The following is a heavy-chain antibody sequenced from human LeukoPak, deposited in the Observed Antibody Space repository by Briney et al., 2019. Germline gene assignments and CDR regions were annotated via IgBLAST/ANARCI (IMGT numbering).Heavy chain of an antibody. V-gene: IGHV1-2*02. CDR3: ARDLDLLIDTAMVDDY. CDR2: INPNSGGT. J-gene: IGHJ4*02. CDR1: GYTFTGYY. Sequence: ASVKVSCKASGYTFTGYYMHWVQQAPGQGLEWMGWINPNSGGTNYAQKFQGRVTMTRDTSISTAYMELSRLRSDDTAVYYCARDLDLLIDTAMVDDYWGQGTLVTVSS. D-gene: IGHD5-18*01.